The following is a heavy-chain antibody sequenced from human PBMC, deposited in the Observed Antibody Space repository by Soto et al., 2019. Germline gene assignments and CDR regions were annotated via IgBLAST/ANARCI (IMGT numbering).Heavy chain of an antibody. J-gene: IGHJ3*02. V-gene: IGHV3-30*04. CDR1: GFTFSSYA. CDR2: ICYTGSNK. Sequence: PGGSLRLSCAASGFTFSSYAMHWVRQAPGKGLEWVAVICYTGSNKYYAYSVKGRFTISRDNSKNTLYLQVNSLRAEDTAVYYCAKATVKYLDTAMVTNAFDIWGQGTMVTVSS. CDR3: AKATVKYLDTAMVTNAFDI. D-gene: IGHD5-18*01.